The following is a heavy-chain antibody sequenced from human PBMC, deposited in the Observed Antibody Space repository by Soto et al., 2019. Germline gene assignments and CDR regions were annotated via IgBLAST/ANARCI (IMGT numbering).Heavy chain of an antibody. J-gene: IGHJ5*02. CDR2: IDPSDSYT. CDR1: GYSFTSYW. D-gene: IGHD1-1*01. CDR3: ARLRVQYNWFDP. V-gene: IGHV5-10-1*01. Sequence: HGESLKISCKGSGYSFTSYWISWVRQMPGKGLEWMGRIDPSDSYTNYSPSFQGHVTISADKSISTAYLQWSSLKASDTAMYYCARLRVQYNWFDPWGQGTLVTVSS.